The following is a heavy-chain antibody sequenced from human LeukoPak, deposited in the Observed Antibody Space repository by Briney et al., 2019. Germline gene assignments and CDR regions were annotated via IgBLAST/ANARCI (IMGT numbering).Heavy chain of an antibody. CDR1: GFTFSSYA. J-gene: IGHJ2*01. CDR3: AKDRTVGASYWYFDL. Sequence: PGGSLRLSCAASGFTFSSYAMSWVRQAPGKGLEWVSAISGSGGSTYYADSVKGRFTISRDSSGNTLFLHMNTLRAEDTAIYYCAKDRTVGASYWYFDLWGHGTLVTVSS. D-gene: IGHD1-26*01. CDR2: ISGSGGST. V-gene: IGHV3-23*01.